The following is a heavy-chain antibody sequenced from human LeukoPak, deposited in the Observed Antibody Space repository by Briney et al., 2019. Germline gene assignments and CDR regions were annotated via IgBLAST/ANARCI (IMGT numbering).Heavy chain of an antibody. D-gene: IGHD3-3*02. CDR1: GVSISSYY. Sequence: KSSETLSLTCTVSGVSISSYYWSWIRQPPGKGLEWIGYIYYSGSTNYNPSLKSRVTMSVDTSKNQFSLKLSSVTAADTAVYYCAREAFIGWFDPWGQGTLVTVSS. CDR3: AREAFIGWFDP. CDR2: IYYSGST. J-gene: IGHJ5*02. V-gene: IGHV4-59*01.